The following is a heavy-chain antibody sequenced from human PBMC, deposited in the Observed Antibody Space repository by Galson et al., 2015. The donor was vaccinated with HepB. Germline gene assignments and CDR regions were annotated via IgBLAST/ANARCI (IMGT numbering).Heavy chain of an antibody. V-gene: IGHV1-69*06. Sequence: SVKVSCKASGGTFRTSAITWVRQAPGQGLEWVGGIMPMFFTPYYAQKFKGRVTITADKSTSTAFLEVGSLKPVDTAVYYCASNGTSLNPVGYFDPWGQGTLVTVSS. D-gene: IGHD2-8*01. CDR2: IMPMFFTP. CDR3: ASNGTSLNPVGYFDP. CDR1: GGTFRTSA. J-gene: IGHJ5*02.